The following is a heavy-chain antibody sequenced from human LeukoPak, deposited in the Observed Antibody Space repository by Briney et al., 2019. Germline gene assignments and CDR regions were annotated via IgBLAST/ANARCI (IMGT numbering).Heavy chain of an antibody. J-gene: IGHJ3*02. V-gene: IGHV3-74*01. Sequence: PGGSLRLSCAASGFTVSSYWFHWVRQAPGKGLVWVSRINSDGSGTTYADSVKGRFTISRDNAKSTLFLQMNSLRAEDTALYYCARTTSMNYVGDAFHIWGQGTMVTVSS. CDR3: ARTTSMNYVGDAFHI. CDR2: INSDGSGT. D-gene: IGHD1-7*01. CDR1: GFTVSSYW.